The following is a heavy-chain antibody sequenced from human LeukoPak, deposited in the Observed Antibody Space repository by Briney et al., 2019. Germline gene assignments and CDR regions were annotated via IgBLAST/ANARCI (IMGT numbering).Heavy chain of an antibody. Sequence: GGSLRLSCAASGFAFSDYYMTWIRQAPGKGLEWVSYISSGSTYTNYGDAVKGRFIISRDNAKNSLYLQMNSLRAEDTAVYYCARVRCSGGGCFYNFDYWGQGSLVTVSS. D-gene: IGHD2-15*01. J-gene: IGHJ4*02. CDR1: GFAFSDYY. CDR2: ISSGSTYT. CDR3: ARVRCSGGGCFYNFDY. V-gene: IGHV3-11*06.